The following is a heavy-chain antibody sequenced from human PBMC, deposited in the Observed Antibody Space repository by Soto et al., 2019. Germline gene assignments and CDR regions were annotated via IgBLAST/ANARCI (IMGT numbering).Heavy chain of an antibody. J-gene: IGHJ6*01. CDR1: GYSFTSYW. V-gene: IGHV5-51*01. CDR2: IYPGDSDT. CDR3: ARQMYSSSWYDVGYYGMDV. D-gene: IGHD6-13*01. Sequence: PGQSLKISGKGSGYSFTSYWIGWVRQMPGKGLEWMAIIYPGDSDTRYSSSFHGQVTISADKSIRTAYLQWSSLKASDTAMYYCARQMYSSSWYDVGYYGMDVWGQGTTVTVSS.